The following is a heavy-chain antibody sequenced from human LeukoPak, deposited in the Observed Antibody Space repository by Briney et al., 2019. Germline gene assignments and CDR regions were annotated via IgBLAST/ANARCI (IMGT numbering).Heavy chain of an antibody. CDR3: ARIPYYYDSSGYYLDY. D-gene: IGHD3-22*01. CDR1: GAYISSSY. V-gene: IGHV4-59*08. Sequence: PSETLSLTCNVSGAYISSSYWSWIRQPPGKGLEWIGYIYYTGRTSYSPSLRRRVSMSADTSKNQFSLKLSSVTAADTAVYYCARIPYYYDSSGYYLDYWGQGTLVTVSS. J-gene: IGHJ4*02. CDR2: IYYTGRT.